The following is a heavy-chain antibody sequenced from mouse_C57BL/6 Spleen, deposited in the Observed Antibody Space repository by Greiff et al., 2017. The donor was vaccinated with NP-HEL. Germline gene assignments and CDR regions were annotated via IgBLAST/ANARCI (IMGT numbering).Heavy chain of an antibody. D-gene: IGHD1-1*01. CDR3: ARRRHYGSSYDYAMDY. Sequence: QVQLKQPGAELVKPGASVKMSCKASGYTFTSYWITWVKQRPGQGLEWIGDIYPGSGSTNYNEKFKSKATLTVDTSSSTAYMQLSSLTSEDSAVYYCARRRHYGSSYDYAMDYWGQGTSVTVSS. V-gene: IGHV1-55*01. CDR2: IYPGSGST. CDR1: GYTFTSYW. J-gene: IGHJ4*01.